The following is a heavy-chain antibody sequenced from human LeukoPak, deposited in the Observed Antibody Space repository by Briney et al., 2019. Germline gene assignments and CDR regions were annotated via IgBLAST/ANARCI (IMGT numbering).Heavy chain of an antibody. J-gene: IGHJ5*02. V-gene: IGHV4-39*01. CDR1: GGSISSSSYY. CDR2: IYYSGST. D-gene: IGHD3-3*01. Sequence: KASETLSLTCTVSGGSISSSSYYWGWIRQPPGKGLEWIGSIYYSGSTYYNPSLKSRVTISVDTSKNQFSLKLSSVTAADTAVYYCARGPPPLFWSGWFDPWGQGTLVTVSS. CDR3: ARGPPPLFWSGWFDP.